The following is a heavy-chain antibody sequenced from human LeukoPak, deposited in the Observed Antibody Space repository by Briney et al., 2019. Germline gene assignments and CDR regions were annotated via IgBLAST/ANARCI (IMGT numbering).Heavy chain of an antibody. J-gene: IGHJ4*02. Sequence: GGSLRLSCAASGFTFSSYAMSWVRQAPGKGLEWVSSISSSSSYIYYADSVKGRLTISRDNAKSSLYLQMNSLRAEDTAVYYCARDLRRLELWFWGQGTLVTVSS. CDR3: ARDLRRLELWF. CDR2: ISSSSSYI. D-gene: IGHD1-7*01. V-gene: IGHV3-21*01. CDR1: GFTFSSYA.